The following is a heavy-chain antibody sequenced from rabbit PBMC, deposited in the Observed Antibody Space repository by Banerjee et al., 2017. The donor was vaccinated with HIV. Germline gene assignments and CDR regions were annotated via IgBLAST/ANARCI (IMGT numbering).Heavy chain of an antibody. V-gene: IGHV1S47*01. J-gene: IGHJ6*01. CDR3: ARGLVAGVLDL. CDR2: IYPTYGAT. D-gene: IGHD3-3*01. CDR1: GFDFSSNL. Sequence: VESGGGLVQPEGSLTLTCKASGFDFSSNLMCWVRQAPGKGLQWIGCIYPTYGATDYANWVNGRFTISLDNAQNTVFLQMTSLTAADTATYFCARGLVAGVLDLWGQGTLVTVS.